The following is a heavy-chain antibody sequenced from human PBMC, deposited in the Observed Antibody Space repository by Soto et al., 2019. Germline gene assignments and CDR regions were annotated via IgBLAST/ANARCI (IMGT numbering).Heavy chain of an antibody. CDR2: IIPVLGLT. J-gene: IGHJ4*02. V-gene: IGHV1-69*02. CDR3: ATAFQLQAY. CDR1: GGSFNSYA. D-gene: IGHD1-1*01. Sequence: VQLVQSGAEVKKPGSSVKVSCKASGGSFNSYAISWVRQAPGQGLEWMGRIIPVLGLTNYAEKFQGRFTITADTADKSTTVAYMELTSLRSEDTALYYCATAFQLQAYWGQGTLVTVSS.